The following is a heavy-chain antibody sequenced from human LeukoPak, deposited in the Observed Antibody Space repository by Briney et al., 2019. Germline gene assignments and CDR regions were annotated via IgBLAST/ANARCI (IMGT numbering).Heavy chain of an antibody. V-gene: IGHV4-31*03. CDR3: ARGPGSGDTAMGTDY. J-gene: IGHJ4*02. CDR1: GGSISSGGYY. CDR2: IYYSGST. D-gene: IGHD5-18*01. Sequence: SQTLSLTCTVSGGSISSGGYYWSWIRQHPGKGLEWIGYIYYSGSTYYNPSLKSRVTISVDTSKNQFSLKLSSVTAADTAVYYCARGPGSGDTAMGTDYWGQGTLVTVSS.